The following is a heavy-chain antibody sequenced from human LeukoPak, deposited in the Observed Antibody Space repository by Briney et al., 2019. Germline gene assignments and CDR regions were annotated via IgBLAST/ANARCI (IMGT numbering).Heavy chain of an antibody. V-gene: IGHV4-38-2*01. CDR2: IYHSGCS. CDR1: GYSISNDYY. Sequence: SETLSLTCAVSGYSISNDYYWGWIRQPPGKGLEWIGNIYHSGCSYYNPSLKRRVTILVDTSKNQLSLKLISVTAADTAVYYCAKAGTTGIHHWFDPWGQGNLVTVSS. D-gene: IGHD1-1*01. CDR3: AKAGTTGIHHWFDP. J-gene: IGHJ5*02.